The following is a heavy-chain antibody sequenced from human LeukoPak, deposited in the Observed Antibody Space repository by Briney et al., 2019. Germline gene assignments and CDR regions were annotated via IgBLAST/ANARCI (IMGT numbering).Heavy chain of an antibody. J-gene: IGHJ4*02. Sequence: GGSLRLSCAASGSTFSSYAMHWVRQAPGKGLEWVAVISYDGSNKYYADSVKGRFTISRDNAKNSLYLQMNSLRAEDTAVYYCARVIAAAGFDYWGQGTLVTVSS. D-gene: IGHD6-13*01. CDR1: GSTFSSYA. V-gene: IGHV3-30*04. CDR3: ARVIAAAGFDY. CDR2: ISYDGSNK.